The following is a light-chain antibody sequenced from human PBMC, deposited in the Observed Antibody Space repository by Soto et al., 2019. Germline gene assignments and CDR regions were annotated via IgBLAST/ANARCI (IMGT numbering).Light chain of an antibody. J-gene: IGLJ1*01. CDR2: SNN. V-gene: IGLV1-44*01. Sequence: QSVLTQPPSASGTPGQGVTISFSGSRSHFGSNTVNWYQQLPGTAPKLLIYSNNQRPSGVPDRFSASKSGTSASLAISGLQSEDEADYYCAAWDDSLNGYVFGTGTKVTVL. CDR1: RSHFGSNT. CDR3: AAWDDSLNGYV.